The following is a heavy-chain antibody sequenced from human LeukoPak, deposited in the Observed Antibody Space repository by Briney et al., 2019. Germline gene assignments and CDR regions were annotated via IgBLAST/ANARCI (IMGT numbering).Heavy chain of an antibody. V-gene: IGHV3-74*01. D-gene: IGHD4-11*01. CDR3: AGTVTPEAYFDY. CDR1: GFTFSTYW. Sequence: GGSLRLSCAASGFTFSTYWMHWVRQAPGKGLVWVSHINSDGSRTTYADSVKGRFTISRDNAKNTLYLQMNSLRAEDTAVYYCAGTVTPEAYFDYWGQGTLVTVSS. J-gene: IGHJ4*02. CDR2: INSDGSRT.